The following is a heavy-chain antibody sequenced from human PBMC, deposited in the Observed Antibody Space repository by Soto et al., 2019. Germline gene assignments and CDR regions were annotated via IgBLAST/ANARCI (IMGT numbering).Heavy chain of an antibody. CDR1: GGSSIIGANY. CDR2: IYYSGIA. V-gene: IGHV4-31*01. J-gene: IGHJ5*02. CDR3: ARVLCSSNTCYFKDWLDT. Sequence: SGTXSVTCAFSGGSSIIGANYLSWVRQGPGNVLEWIGNIYYSGIAYYNPSLKSLLTMSLDTSKNSFSLKLTSVTAADTAVYYCARVLCSSNTCYFKDWLDTWGPGTLVTVSS. D-gene: IGHD2-2*01.